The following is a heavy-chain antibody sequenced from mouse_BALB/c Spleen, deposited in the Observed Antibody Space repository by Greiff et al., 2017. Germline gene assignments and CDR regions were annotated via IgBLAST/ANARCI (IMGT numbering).Heavy chain of an antibody. J-gene: IGHJ3*01. Sequence: EVHLVESGGGLVQPGGSRKLSCAASGFTFSSFGMHWVRQAPEKGLEWVAYISSGSSTIYYADTVKGRFTISRDNPKNTLFLQMTSLRSEDTAMYYCARSGDGYYGWFAYWGQGTLVTVSA. CDR1: GFTFSSFG. D-gene: IGHD2-3*01. CDR3: ARSGDGYYGWFAY. CDR2: ISSGSSTI. V-gene: IGHV5-17*02.